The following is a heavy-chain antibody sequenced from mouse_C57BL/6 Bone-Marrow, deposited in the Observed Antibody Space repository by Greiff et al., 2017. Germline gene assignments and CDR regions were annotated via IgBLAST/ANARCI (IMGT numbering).Heavy chain of an antibody. Sequence: VQLQQSGAELVRPGASVKLSCTASGFNIKDDYMHWVKQRPEQGLEWIGWIDPENGDTEYASKFQGKATITADTASNTAYLHLSSLTSEDTAVYYGTKGYYDYWGQGTTLTVSS. V-gene: IGHV14-4*01. CDR2: IDPENGDT. J-gene: IGHJ2*01. CDR3: TKGYYDY. CDR1: GFNIKDDY.